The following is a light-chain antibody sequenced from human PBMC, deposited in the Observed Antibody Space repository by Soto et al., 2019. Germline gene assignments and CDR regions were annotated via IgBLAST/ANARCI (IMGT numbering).Light chain of an antibody. CDR1: QSVSSN. V-gene: IGKV3-15*01. J-gene: IGKJ1*01. CDR2: RAS. CDR3: QHYNNWPPWT. Sequence: EIVMTQSPATLSVSPGERATLSCRASQSVSSNLAWYQQKPGQPPRLLIYRASTRATGIPARFSGSGSGTDFTLTISNLQSEDFAVYYCQHYNNWPPWTFGQGTKVEIK.